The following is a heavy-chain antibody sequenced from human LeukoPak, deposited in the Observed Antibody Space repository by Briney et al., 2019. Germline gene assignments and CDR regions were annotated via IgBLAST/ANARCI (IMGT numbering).Heavy chain of an antibody. Sequence: GGSLRLSCAASGFTFSNAWMSWVRQAPGKGLEWVGRIKSKTDGGTTDYAAPVKGRFTISRDDSKNTLYLQMNSLKTEDTAVYYCTTDQAWAVTTGFYYYYYGMDVWGQGTTVTVSS. D-gene: IGHD4-17*01. CDR3: TTDQAWAVTTGFYYYYYGMDV. V-gene: IGHV3-15*01. CDR1: GFTFSNAW. J-gene: IGHJ6*02. CDR2: IKSKTDGGTT.